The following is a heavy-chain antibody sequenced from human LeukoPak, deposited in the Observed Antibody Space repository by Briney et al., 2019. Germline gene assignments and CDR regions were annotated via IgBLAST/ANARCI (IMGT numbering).Heavy chain of an antibody. Sequence: PGRSLRLSCAASGFTFSSYGMHWVRQAPGKGLEWVAVIWYDGSNKYYADSVKGRFTISRDNSKNTLYLQMNSLRAEDTAVYYCARDHAHPIKRCSGGSCSLVYYYGMDVWGQGTTVTVSS. J-gene: IGHJ6*02. V-gene: IGHV3-33*01. CDR1: GFTFSSYG. D-gene: IGHD2-15*01. CDR3: ARDHAHPIKRCSGGSCSLVYYYGMDV. CDR2: IWYDGSNK.